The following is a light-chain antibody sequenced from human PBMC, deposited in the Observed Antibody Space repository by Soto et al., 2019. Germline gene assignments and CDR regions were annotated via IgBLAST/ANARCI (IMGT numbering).Light chain of an antibody. CDR2: GAS. CDR1: QTVRDN. CDR3: QQYNNWPLT. J-gene: IGKJ4*01. V-gene: IGKV3D-15*01. Sequence: EIVMTQSPATLSVSPGERATLSCRASQTVRDNLAWYKQTSGRAPRLLIYGASIRSNGIPARFSGSGSGTEFTLTISSLQSEDFAIYYCQQYNNWPLTFGGGTKVEIK.